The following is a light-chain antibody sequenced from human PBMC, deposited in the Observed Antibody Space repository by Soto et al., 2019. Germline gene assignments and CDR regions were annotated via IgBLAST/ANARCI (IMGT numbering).Light chain of an antibody. CDR2: DAY. Sequence: SQSPAAVSVTTEERSTLSCRASQSFRGLLAWYQHKPGRAPRLLMYDAYNRATGIPPRFSGSGSGTDFTLTISSLEPEDSVVYYCADRPMLLIPFG. CDR1: QSFRGL. J-gene: IGKJ2*01. V-gene: IGKV3-11*01. CDR3: ADRPMLLIP.